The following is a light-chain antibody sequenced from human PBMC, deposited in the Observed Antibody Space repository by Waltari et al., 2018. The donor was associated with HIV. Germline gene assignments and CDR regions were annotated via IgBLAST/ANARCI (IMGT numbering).Light chain of an antibody. CDR1: SSAVSNDNY. Sequence: QSALTPPPSVAGSPGPPTPISCPGPSSAVSNDNYVSWYQQHPGKATKLMVYDVSKRPSGVSNRFSGSKSGNTASLTISGLQAEDEADYYCCSYAGSSTCVFGTGTKVTVL. J-gene: IGLJ1*01. CDR3: CSYAGSSTCV. CDR2: DVS. V-gene: IGLV2-23*02.